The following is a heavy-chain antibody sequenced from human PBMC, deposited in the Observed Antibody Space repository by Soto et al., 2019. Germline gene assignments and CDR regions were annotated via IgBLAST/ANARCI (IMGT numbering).Heavy chain of an antibody. Sequence: ASVKVSCKASGGTFSSYAISWVRQATGQGLEWMGWMNPNSGNTGYAQKFQGRVTMTRNTSISTAYMELSSLRSEDTAVYYCARGRREYYDFWSGYPTPDYYYYMDVWGKGTTVTVS. D-gene: IGHD3-3*01. CDR2: MNPNSGNT. V-gene: IGHV1-8*02. CDR3: ARGRREYYDFWSGYPTPDYYYYMDV. CDR1: GGTFSSYA. J-gene: IGHJ6*03.